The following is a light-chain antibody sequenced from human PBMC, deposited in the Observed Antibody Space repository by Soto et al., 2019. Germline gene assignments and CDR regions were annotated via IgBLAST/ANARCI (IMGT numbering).Light chain of an antibody. J-gene: IGKJ5*01. CDR3: QQLNSYPIT. Sequence: TQSPATLSVSLGERATLSCRASQYISSYLAWYQQKPGKAPKLLIYAASTLQSGVPSRFSGSGSGTEFTLTISSLQPEDFATYYCQQLNSYPITFGQGTRLEIK. CDR1: QYISSY. CDR2: AAS. V-gene: IGKV1-9*01.